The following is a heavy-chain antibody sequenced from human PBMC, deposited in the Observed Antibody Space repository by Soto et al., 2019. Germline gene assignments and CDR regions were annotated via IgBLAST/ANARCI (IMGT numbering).Heavy chain of an antibody. CDR1: ECAFLGGA. J-gene: IGHJ6*03. CDR3: AKDHGKYSSGWYRPYYYMDV. CDR2: ISGSGGST. D-gene: IGHD6-19*01. V-gene: IGHV3-23*01. Sequence: GSLRLSCAAGECAFLGGAMSCVHQAPGKGLEWVSAISGSGGSTYYADSVKGRFTISRDNSKNTLYLQMNSLRAEDTAVYYCAKDHGKYSSGWYRPYYYMDVWGKGTTVTVSS.